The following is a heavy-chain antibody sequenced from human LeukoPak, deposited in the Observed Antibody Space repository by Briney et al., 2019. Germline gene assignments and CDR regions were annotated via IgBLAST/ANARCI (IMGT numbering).Heavy chain of an antibody. CDR3: AKDARRSDGWYFFDH. CDR1: GFSFSSLA. D-gene: IGHD6-19*01. V-gene: IGHV3-23*01. CDR2: ISDSGDTT. J-gene: IGHJ4*02. Sequence: GGSLRLSCAASGFSFSSLAMVWVRQAPGKGLEWVSVISDSGDTTYYADSVKGRFTISRDNSKNTLYLQMNSLRAEDTAIYYCAKDARRSDGWYFFDHWGQGALVTVSS.